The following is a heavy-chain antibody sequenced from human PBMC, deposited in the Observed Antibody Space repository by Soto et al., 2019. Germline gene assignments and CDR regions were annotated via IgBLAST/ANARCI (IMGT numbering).Heavy chain of an antibody. J-gene: IGHJ6*02. Sequence: QITLKESGPTLVKPTQTLTLTCTFSGFSLSTSGVGVGWIRQPPGKALEWLALIYWDDDKRYSPSLKSRLTITKDTSKNQLVLTMTNMDPVDTATYYCAHSTEVPDYYDYGMDVWGQGTTVTVSS. CDR1: GFSLSTSGVG. V-gene: IGHV2-5*02. CDR2: IYWDDDK. CDR3: AHSTEVPDYYDYGMDV. D-gene: IGHD2-21*02.